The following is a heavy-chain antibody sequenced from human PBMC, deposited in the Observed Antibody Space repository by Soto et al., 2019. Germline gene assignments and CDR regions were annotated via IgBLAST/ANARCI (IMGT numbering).Heavy chain of an antibody. D-gene: IGHD2-2*01. CDR1: GYTFTSYG. CDR2: ISAYNGNT. V-gene: IGHV1-18*01. CDR3: ARDVVPAAPYYYYYYGMDV. J-gene: IGHJ6*02. Sequence: QVQLVQSGAEVKKPGASVKVSCKASGYTFTSYGISWVRQAPGQGLEWMGWISAYNGNTNYAQKLQGRVTMTTDTTTRTAYMEVRSLRSDDTAVYYFARDVVPAAPYYYYYYGMDVWGQGTTVTVSS.